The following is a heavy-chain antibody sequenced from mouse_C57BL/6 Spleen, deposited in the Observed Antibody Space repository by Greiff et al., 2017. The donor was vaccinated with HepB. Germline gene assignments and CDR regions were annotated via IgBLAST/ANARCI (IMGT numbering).Heavy chain of an antibody. Sequence: EVQLQQSGAELVKPGASVKLSCTASGFNIKDYYMHWVKQRTEQGLEWIGRIDPEDGENKYAPKCQGKATITADTSSNTAYLRLSSLTSEDTAVYYCARLVGSSYAMDYWGQGTSVTVSS. CDR1: GFNIKDYY. D-gene: IGHD1-3*01. CDR2: IDPEDGEN. V-gene: IGHV14-2*01. CDR3: ARLVGSSYAMDY. J-gene: IGHJ4*01.